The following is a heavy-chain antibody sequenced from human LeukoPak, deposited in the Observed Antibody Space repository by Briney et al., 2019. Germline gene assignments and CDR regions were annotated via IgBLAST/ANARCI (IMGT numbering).Heavy chain of an antibody. V-gene: IGHV4-61*02. Sequence: SETLSLTCTVSGGSISSGSYYWSWIRQPAGKGLEWIGRIYTSGSTNYNPSLKSRVTISVDTSKNQFSLKLSSVTAADTAVYYCARGYDFWSGYRYFYYYYMDVWGKGTTATVSS. CDR1: GGSISSGSYY. J-gene: IGHJ6*03. CDR2: IYTSGST. D-gene: IGHD3-3*01. CDR3: ARGYDFWSGYRYFYYYYMDV.